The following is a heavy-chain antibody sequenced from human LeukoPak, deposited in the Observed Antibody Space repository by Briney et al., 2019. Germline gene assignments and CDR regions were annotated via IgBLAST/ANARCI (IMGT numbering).Heavy chain of an antibody. CDR3: ARNIPGYSSSWYGVVDY. D-gene: IGHD6-13*01. J-gene: IGHJ4*02. CDR2: ITANGDAT. Sequence: GGSLRLSCVGSGFIFRSYAVTWVRQAPGKGLEWVSSITANGDATYYADSVKGRFTISRDNSKNTLYLQMSSLRSEDTAVYYCARNIPGYSSSWYGVVDYWGQGTLVTVSS. V-gene: IGHV3-23*01. CDR1: GFIFRSYA.